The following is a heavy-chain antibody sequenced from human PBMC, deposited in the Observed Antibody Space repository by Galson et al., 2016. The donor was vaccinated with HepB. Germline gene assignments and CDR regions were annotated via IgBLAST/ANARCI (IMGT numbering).Heavy chain of an antibody. CDR2: VSFDGRKK. J-gene: IGHJ6*02. CDR1: GFTFSNYA. D-gene: IGHD4-23*01. V-gene: IGHV3-30*04. Sequence: SLRLSCAASGFTFSNYAMHWVRQAPGKGLEWVAVVSFDGRKKYYADSMKGRFTTSRDNAKNTLYLQMNSLRAEDTAVYYCTRAATVDQDFYYYAMDVWGQGTTVTVSS. CDR3: TRAATVDQDFYYYAMDV.